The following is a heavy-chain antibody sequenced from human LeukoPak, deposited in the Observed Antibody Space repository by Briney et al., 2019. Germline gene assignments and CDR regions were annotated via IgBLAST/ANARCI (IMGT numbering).Heavy chain of an antibody. CDR3: ARGVVVVPAVCYYGMDV. J-gene: IGHJ6*02. D-gene: IGHD2-2*01. CDR1: GGSISSGDYY. CDR2: IYYSGST. V-gene: IGHV4-30-4*01. Sequence: PSETLSLTCTVSGGSISSGDYYWSWIRQPPGKGLEWIGYIYYSGSTYYNPSLKSRVTISVDTSKNQFSLKLSSVTAADTAVYYCARGVVVVPAVCYYGMDVWGQGTTVTVSS.